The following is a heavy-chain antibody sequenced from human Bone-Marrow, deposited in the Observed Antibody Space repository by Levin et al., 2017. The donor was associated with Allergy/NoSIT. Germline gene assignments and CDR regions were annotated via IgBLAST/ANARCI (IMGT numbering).Heavy chain of an antibody. V-gene: IGHV1-18*01. Sequence: GESLKISCKASGYTFTSYGISWVRQAPGQGLEWMGWISAYNGNTNYAQKLQGRVTMTTDTSTSTAYMELRSLRSDDTAVYYCARDLRDSGNHQYYYYGMDGWGQGTTVTVSS. CDR3: ARDLRDSGNHQYYYYGMDG. CDR2: ISAYNGNT. J-gene: IGHJ6*02. D-gene: IGHD1-26*01. CDR1: GYTFTSYG.